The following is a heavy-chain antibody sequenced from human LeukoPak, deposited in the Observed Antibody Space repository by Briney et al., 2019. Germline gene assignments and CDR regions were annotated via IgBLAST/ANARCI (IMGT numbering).Heavy chain of an antibody. Sequence: ASVKVSCKASGYTFTSYGISWVRQAPGQGLEWMGWISAYNGNTNYAQKLQGRVTMTTDTSTSTAYMELSRLRSDDTAVYYCARDGSSYSRYYLDYWGQGTLVTVSS. CDR2: ISAYNGNT. CDR1: GYTFTSYG. V-gene: IGHV1-18*01. J-gene: IGHJ4*02. CDR3: ARDGSSYSRYYLDY. D-gene: IGHD6-13*01.